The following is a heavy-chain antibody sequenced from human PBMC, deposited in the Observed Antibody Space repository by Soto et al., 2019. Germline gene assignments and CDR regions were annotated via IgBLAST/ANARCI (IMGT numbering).Heavy chain of an antibody. CDR1: GGSISSYY. D-gene: IGHD2-15*01. CDR2: IYYSGST. V-gene: IGHV4-59*01. J-gene: IGHJ4*02. Sequence: QVQLQESGPGLVKPSETLSLTCTVSGGSISSYYWSWMRQPPGKGLEWIGYIYYSGSTNYNPSLHSPVAISEDTSITQFSLELSSVTAADTAVYNCARVSGWLPGYWGQGTLVTVSS. CDR3: ARVSGWLPGY.